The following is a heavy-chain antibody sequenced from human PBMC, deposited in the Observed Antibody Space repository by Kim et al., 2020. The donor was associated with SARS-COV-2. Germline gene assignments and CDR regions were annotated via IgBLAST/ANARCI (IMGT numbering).Heavy chain of an antibody. V-gene: IGHV1-3*01. CDR3: AREGDYCYSYALDV. Sequence: YSQKFQGRVTITMDTSASTAYMEVNSLRPEDTAMYYCAREGDYCYSYALDVWGHGTAVTVSS. J-gene: IGHJ6*02.